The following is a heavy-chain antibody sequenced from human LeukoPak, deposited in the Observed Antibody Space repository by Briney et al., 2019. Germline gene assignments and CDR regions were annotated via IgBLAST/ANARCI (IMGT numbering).Heavy chain of an antibody. D-gene: IGHD3-10*01. CDR2: IYYGGST. Sequence: SETLSLTCAVYGGSFSGYYWSWIRQPPGKGLDWIGYIYYGGSTNYNPSLKSRVTISVDTSKNQFSLKLSSVTAADTAVYYCARGTIGSYTYWGQGTLVTVSS. CDR1: GGSFSGYY. V-gene: IGHV4-34*11. CDR3: ARGTIGSYTY. J-gene: IGHJ4*02.